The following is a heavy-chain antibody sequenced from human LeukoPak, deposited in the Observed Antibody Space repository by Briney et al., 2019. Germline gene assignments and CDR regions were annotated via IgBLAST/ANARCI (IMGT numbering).Heavy chain of an antibody. Sequence: PGGSLRLSCAASGFTFDDYAMHWVRQAPGKGLEWVSGISWNSGSIGYADSVKGRFTISRDNAKNSLYLQMNSLRAEDMALYYCAKDLNYYGSGSYAFDIWGQGTMVTVSS. J-gene: IGHJ3*02. D-gene: IGHD3-10*01. CDR2: ISWNSGSI. CDR3: AKDLNYYGSGSYAFDI. CDR1: GFTFDDYA. V-gene: IGHV3-9*03.